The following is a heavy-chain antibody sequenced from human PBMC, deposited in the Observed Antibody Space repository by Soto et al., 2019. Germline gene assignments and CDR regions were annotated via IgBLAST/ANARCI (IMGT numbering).Heavy chain of an antibody. CDR3: PRDSLGSGRYDY. CDR2: IYHSGST. CDR1: VGSVSSSTYS. V-gene: IGHV4-30-2*01. J-gene: IGHJ4*01. Sequence: PSETLTLTCAVSVGSVSSSTYSWNWIRQPPGKGLEWIGYIYHSGSTSYNPSLNSRVTISVDRSKNQFSLRLNSVTAADTAVYYCPRDSLGSGRYDYWGHGPPVTVSP. D-gene: IGHD1-26*01.